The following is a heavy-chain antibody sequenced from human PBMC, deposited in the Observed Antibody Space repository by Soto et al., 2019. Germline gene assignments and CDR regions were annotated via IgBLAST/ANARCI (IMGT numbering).Heavy chain of an antibody. Sequence: PSETLSLTCAVYGGSLSDNYWSGIRQPPGKGLEWIGEINHSGRTNYNPSLKSRVTLSVDTSKNQFSLKLTSVTAADTAVYYCARVDSSGYTRDVFDIWGQGTMVTVSS. CDR3: ARVDSSGYTRDVFDI. CDR1: GGSLSDNY. J-gene: IGHJ3*02. V-gene: IGHV4-34*01. D-gene: IGHD3-22*01. CDR2: INHSGRT.